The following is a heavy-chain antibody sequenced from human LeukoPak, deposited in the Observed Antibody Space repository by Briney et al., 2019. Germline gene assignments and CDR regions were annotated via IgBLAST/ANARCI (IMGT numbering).Heavy chain of an antibody. J-gene: IGHJ1*01. CDR2: IYTSGST. CDR3: AGGAAPPAIQFFQH. D-gene: IGHD2-2*02. Sequence: SQTLSLTCAVSGGSISSDSYYWSWIRQPAGKGLEWIGRIYTSGSTDYNLSLKSRVTISLDASKNQFSLKLSSVTAADTAVYYCAGGAAPPAIQFFQHWGQGTLVTVAS. CDR1: GGSISSDSYY. V-gene: IGHV4-61*02.